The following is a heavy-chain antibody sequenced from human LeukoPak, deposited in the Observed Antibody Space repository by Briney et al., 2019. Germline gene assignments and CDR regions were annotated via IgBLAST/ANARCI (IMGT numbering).Heavy chain of an antibody. D-gene: IGHD3-16*01. CDR3: APSDPSEGGAFDI. V-gene: IGHV1-69*13. J-gene: IGHJ3*02. CDR1: GGTFSSYA. CDR2: IIPIFGTA. Sequence: ASVKVSCKASGGTFSSYAISWVRQAPGQGLEWMGGIIPIFGTANYAQKFQGRVTITADESTSTAYMELSSLRSEDTAVYYCAPSDPSEGGAFDIWGQGTMVTVSS.